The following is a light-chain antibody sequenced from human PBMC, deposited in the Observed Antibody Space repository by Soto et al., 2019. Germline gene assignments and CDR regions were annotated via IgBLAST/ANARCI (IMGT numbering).Light chain of an antibody. J-gene: IGKJ1*01. CDR1: QSVSSN. CDR2: GAS. Sequence: EVVMTQSPATLSVSPGERATLSCRASQSVSSNLAWYQQKPGQAPRLLIYGASTRATGVPARFTGSGSGTEFTLTISRLEPEDFAVYYCQQYNDWWTFGQGTKVDIK. CDR3: QQYNDWWT. V-gene: IGKV3-15*01.